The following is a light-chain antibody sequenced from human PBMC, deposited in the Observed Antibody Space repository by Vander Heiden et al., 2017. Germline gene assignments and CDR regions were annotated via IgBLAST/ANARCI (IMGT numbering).Light chain of an antibody. CDR2: GSH. CDR1: RSNVGTHP. J-gene: IGLJ2*01. Sequence: QSLLTQPPSASGTPGPTVTISCSGSRSNVGTHPVNWYQHFPGTAPKLLIYGSHQRPSGVRDRLSCSKSGTSASLAISGLQSEDEAVYYCAAWDVSLRGPVLGAGTKVTVL. CDR3: AAWDVSLRGPV. V-gene: IGLV1-44*01.